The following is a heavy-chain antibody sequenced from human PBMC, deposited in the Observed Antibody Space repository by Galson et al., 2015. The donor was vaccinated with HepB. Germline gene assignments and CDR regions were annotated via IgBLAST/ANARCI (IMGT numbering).Heavy chain of an antibody. V-gene: IGHV3-53*04. CDR1: GFSVSTHY. CDR2: IYSGGTT. CDR3: ARGGQKRTTVTDRYVNYYYAMGV. J-gene: IGHJ6*02. D-gene: IGHD4-11*01. Sequence: SLRLSCAASGFSVSTHYMTWVRQAPGKGLEWLSIIYSGGTTYHADSVKGRFTISRHNPQNTLFLQMNSLRLEDTAVYYCARGGQKRTTVTDRYVNYYYAMGVWGQGTAVTVSS.